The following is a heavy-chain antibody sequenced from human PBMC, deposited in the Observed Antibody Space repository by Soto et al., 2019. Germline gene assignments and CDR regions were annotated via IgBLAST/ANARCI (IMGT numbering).Heavy chain of an antibody. CDR2: IWYDGSNK. D-gene: IGHD3-22*01. V-gene: IGHV3-33*01. CDR1: GFTFSSYG. CDR3: ARGVYYDSSGFYSYFDY. Sequence: LRLSCAASGFTFSSYGMHWVRQAPGKGLEWVAVIWYDGSNKYYADSVKGRFTISRDNSKNTLYLQMNSLRAEDTAVYYCARGVYYDSSGFYSYFDYWGQGTLVTVSS. J-gene: IGHJ4*02.